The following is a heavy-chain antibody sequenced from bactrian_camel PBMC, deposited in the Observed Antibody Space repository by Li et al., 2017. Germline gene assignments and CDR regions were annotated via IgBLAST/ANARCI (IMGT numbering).Heavy chain of an antibody. CDR2: IIHDGDTT. V-gene: IGHV3S40*01. CDR1: GFTFSNYD. D-gene: IGHD7*01. J-gene: IGHJ4*01. Sequence: VQLVESGGGLVQPGGSLRLSCVASGFTFSNYDISWVRQAPGKGFEWVSRIIHDGDTTSYADSVKGRFTISRDNAKNTLYLKLNSLRTEDTAMYYCAVSTTSYSPVFGQGTQVTVS.